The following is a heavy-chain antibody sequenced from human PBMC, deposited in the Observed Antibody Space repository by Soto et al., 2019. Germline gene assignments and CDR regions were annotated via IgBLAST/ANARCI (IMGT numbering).Heavy chain of an antibody. Sequence: GGTLRRSGVASGFSLSDYARSWGRQAQGKGLEWISFISGSSATSIYYAYSVKGRFTISRDSPRNSLYLQMSSLRAEDTAAYYCATGSVGRRNFFDIWRKRTMVSV. CDR1: GFSLSDYA. J-gene: IGHJ3*02. CDR3: ATGSVGRRNFFDI. V-gene: IGHV3-11*01. D-gene: IGHD1-7*01. CDR2: ISGSSATSI.